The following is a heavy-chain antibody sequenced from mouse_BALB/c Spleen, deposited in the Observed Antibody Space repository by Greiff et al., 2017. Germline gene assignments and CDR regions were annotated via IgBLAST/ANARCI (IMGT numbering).Heavy chain of an antibody. CDR1: GFSLTGYG. CDR2: IWGDGST. J-gene: IGHJ3*01. V-gene: IGHV2-6-7*01. CDR3: AREAYYGKAWFAY. D-gene: IGHD2-10*01. Sequence: VKLVESGPGLVAPSQSLSITCTVSGFSLTGYGVNWVRQPPGKGLEWLGMIWGDGSTDYNSALKSRLSISKDNSKSQVFLKMNSLQTDDTARYYCAREAYYGKAWFAYWGQGTLVTVSA.